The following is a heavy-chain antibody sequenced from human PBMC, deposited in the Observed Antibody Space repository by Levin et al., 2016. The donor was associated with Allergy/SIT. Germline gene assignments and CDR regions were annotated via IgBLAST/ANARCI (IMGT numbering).Heavy chain of an antibody. J-gene: IGHJ6*02. Sequence: WIRQPPGKGLEWIGYIYYSGSTNYNPSLKSRVTISVDTSKNQFSLKLSSVTAADTAVYYCARDSSSYYGMDVWGRGTTVTVSS. CDR2: IYYSGST. V-gene: IGHV4-59*01. D-gene: IGHD6-6*01. CDR3: ARDSSSYYGMDV.